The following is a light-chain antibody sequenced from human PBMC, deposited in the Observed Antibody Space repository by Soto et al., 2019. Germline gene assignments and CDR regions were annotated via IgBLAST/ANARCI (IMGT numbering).Light chain of an antibody. Sequence: EVVLTQSPGTLSLSPGERATLSCRASQSVGIHLAWYQQKPGRAPRLLIYEASNRATGIPARFSGSGSGTNFVLTISSLATEEFAVYYCQQRYNWPPLTFGGGTKVEIK. CDR1: QSVGIH. V-gene: IGKV3-11*01. CDR2: EAS. CDR3: QQRYNWPPLT. J-gene: IGKJ4*01.